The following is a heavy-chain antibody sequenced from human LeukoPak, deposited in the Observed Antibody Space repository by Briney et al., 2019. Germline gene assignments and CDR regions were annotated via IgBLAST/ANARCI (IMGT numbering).Heavy chain of an antibody. V-gene: IGHV3-53*01. D-gene: IGHD2-15*01. CDR1: GFTVSSNY. CDR2: IYSGGST. J-gene: IGHJ6*02. Sequence: GGSLRLSCAASGFTVSSNYMSWVRQAPGKGLEWVSLIYSGGSTHYADSVKGRFTISRDNAKNTLYLQMNSLRAEDTAVYYCARDQYCSGGSCYFYYYYGMDVWGQGTTVTVSS. CDR3: ARDQYCSGGSCYFYYYYGMDV.